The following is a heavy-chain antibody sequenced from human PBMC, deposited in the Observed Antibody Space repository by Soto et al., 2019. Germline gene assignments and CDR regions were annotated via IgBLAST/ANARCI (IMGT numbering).Heavy chain of an antibody. D-gene: IGHD3-10*01. CDR1: GYTFTSYG. CDR2: TSAYNGNT. Sequence: ASVKVSCKASGYTFTSYGISWVRQAPGQGLEWMGWTSAYNGNTNYAQKLQGRVTMTTDTSTSTAYMELRSLRSDDTAVYYCARVAIWFEKGNFDYWGQGTLVTVSS. V-gene: IGHV1-18*04. CDR3: ARVAIWFEKGNFDY. J-gene: IGHJ4*02.